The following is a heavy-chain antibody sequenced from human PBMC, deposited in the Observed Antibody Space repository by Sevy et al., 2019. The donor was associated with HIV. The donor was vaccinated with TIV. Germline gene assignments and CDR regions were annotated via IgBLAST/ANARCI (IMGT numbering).Heavy chain of an antibody. J-gene: IGHJ4*02. CDR1: GYTFTRYY. D-gene: IGHD2-21*02. Sequence: ASVKVSCKASGYTFTRYYIHWVRQVPGQVLECMGIINPSGGGTNYVQKFQGRVTFTRDTSTSTVYMELSSLRSEDTAVYYCARVESCGGDCYYSDYWGQGTQVTVSS. V-gene: IGHV1-46*01. CDR3: ARVESCGGDCYYSDY. CDR2: INPSGGGT.